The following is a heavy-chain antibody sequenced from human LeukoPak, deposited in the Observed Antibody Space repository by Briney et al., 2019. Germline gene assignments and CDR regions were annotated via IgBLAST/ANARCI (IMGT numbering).Heavy chain of an antibody. J-gene: IGHJ6*03. V-gene: IGHV3-21*01. CDR1: GFTFSSYS. CDR3: ASEYCSSTSCHGYYYYYYMDV. CDR2: ISSSSSYI. D-gene: IGHD2-2*01. Sequence: GGSLRLSCAASGFTFSSYSMNWVRQAPGKGLEWVSSISSSSSYIYYADSVKGRFTISRDNAKNSLYLQMNSLRAEDTAVYYCASEYCSSTSCHGYYYYYYMDVWGKGTTVTVSS.